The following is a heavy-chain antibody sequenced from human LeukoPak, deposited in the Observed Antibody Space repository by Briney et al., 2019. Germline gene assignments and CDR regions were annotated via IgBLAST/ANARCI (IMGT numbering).Heavy chain of an antibody. CDR1: GFTFSRYA. CDR3: AKLAVAGY. D-gene: IGHD6-19*01. CDR2: IDGSGGST. J-gene: IGHJ4*02. Sequence: QPGGSLRLSCGASGFTFSRYAMSWVRQAPGKGLQWVSQIDGSGGSTYYADSVKGRFTISRDNSKNTLYLQMNSLRAEDTAVYYCAKLAVAGYWGQGTLVTVSS. V-gene: IGHV3-23*01.